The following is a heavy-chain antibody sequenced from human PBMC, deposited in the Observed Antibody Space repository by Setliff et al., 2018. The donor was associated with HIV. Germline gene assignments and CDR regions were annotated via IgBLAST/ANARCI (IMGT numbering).Heavy chain of an antibody. V-gene: IGHV3-7*03. CDR3: ARDRVATVDFNYYDRTSYFEY. Sequence: GGSLRLSCAASGFTFSSHWMSWVRQAPGKGLEWVANIKQDGSEKYYVDSVKGRFTISRDNAKNSLYLQMNSLRADDTAVYYCARDRVATVDFNYYDRTSYFEYWGHGTLVTVSS. D-gene: IGHD3-22*01. CDR1: GFTFSSHW. CDR2: IKQDGSEK. J-gene: IGHJ4*01.